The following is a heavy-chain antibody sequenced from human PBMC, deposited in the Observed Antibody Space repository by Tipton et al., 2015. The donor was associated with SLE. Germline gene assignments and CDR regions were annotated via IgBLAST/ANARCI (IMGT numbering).Heavy chain of an antibody. CDR2: IFYTGST. V-gene: IGHV4-59*01. CDR1: GDSMNSYH. J-gene: IGHJ6*02. D-gene: IGHD4-11*01. Sequence: TLSLTCTVSGDSMNSYHWTWIRQSPGKGLEWIGYIFYTGSTNYNPSLKSRVTISVDTSKNQFSLKLSSVTAADTAVYYCARDSQFRPYGMDGWGQGTTVTVSS. CDR3: ARDSQFRPYGMDG.